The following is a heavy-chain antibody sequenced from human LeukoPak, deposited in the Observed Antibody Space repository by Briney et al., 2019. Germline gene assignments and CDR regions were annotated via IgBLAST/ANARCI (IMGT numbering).Heavy chain of an antibody. CDR3: ARDLDDSSGYYPYYFDY. Sequence: ASLKVSCKASGYTFTSYYMYWVRQAPGQGLVWMGIINSRGGSTSYAQKFQGRVTMARDTSTSTVYMELSSLRSEDTAVYYCARDLDDSSGYYPYYFDYWGQGTLVTVSS. D-gene: IGHD3-22*01. V-gene: IGHV1-46*01. CDR1: GYTFTSYY. CDR2: INSRGGST. J-gene: IGHJ4*02.